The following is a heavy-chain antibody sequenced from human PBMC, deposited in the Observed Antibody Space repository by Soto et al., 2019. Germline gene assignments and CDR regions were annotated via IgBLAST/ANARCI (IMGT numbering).Heavy chain of an antibody. Sequence: GASVKVSCKASGYTFTGYYMHWVQQAPGQGLEWMGWINPNSGGTNYAQKFQGWVTMTRDTSISTAYMELSRLRSDDTAVYYCARDSAPAARRVWFDPWGQGTLVTVSS. CDR1: GYTFTGYY. D-gene: IGHD2-2*01. CDR3: ARDSAPAARRVWFDP. V-gene: IGHV1-2*04. CDR2: INPNSGGT. J-gene: IGHJ5*02.